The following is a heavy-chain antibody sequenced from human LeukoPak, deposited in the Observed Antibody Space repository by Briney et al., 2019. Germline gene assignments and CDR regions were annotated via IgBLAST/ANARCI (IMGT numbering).Heavy chain of an antibody. CDR2: ISSSSSYI. V-gene: IGHV3-21*01. D-gene: IGHD3-10*01. CDR3: ARDSMVRGVQDY. CDR1: GFTFSSYS. Sequence: GGSLRLSCAASGFTFSSYSMNWVRQAPGKGLEWVSSISSSSSYIYYADSVKGRFTISRDNATNSLYLQMNSLRAEDTAVYDCARDSMVRGVQDYWGQGTLVTVSS. J-gene: IGHJ4*02.